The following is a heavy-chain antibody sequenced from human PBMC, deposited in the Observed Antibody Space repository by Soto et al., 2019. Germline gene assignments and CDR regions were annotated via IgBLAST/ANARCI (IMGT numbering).Heavy chain of an antibody. CDR1: GFTFSDYY. CDR3: TRDDSEWPKKPKGY. D-gene: IGHD3-3*01. Sequence: PGGSLRLSCAASGFTFSDYYMHWVRQTPGKGLVWVSYISGDGRSTTYADSVKGRFTISRDNAKNTLYLQMNSLRVDDTAVYYCTRDDSEWPKKPKGYWGQGTLVTVSS. J-gene: IGHJ4*02. V-gene: IGHV3-74*03. CDR2: ISGDGRST.